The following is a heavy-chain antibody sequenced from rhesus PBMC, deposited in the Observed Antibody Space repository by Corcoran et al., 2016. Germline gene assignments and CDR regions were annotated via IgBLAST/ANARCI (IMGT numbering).Heavy chain of an antibody. J-gene: IGHJ4*01. CDR1: GGSISSNY. Sequence: QLQLQESGPGLVKPSETLSVTCAVSGGSISSNYWSWIRQPPGKGLEWIGRIDGSGSSTKYTRCLKGRVTRSVDTSKNQLSLKLSAVTAADTAVYYCARHGAAAALDYWGQGVLVTVSS. V-gene: IGHV4-169*01. D-gene: IGHD6-25*01. CDR2: IDGSGSST. CDR3: ARHGAAAALDY.